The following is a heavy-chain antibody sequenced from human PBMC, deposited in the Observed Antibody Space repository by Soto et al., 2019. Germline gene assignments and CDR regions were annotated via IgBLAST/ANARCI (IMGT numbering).Heavy chain of an antibody. D-gene: IGHD4-4*01. CDR2: VIPIFGTA. Sequence: QESLVQSGAEVKKPGSSAQVSCKAPRGTFSSYSISWVRQAPGQGLEWMGGVIPIFGTANYAQRFQGRVTITADESTSTAYMELRGLTSDDTAVYYCTKGDFDTTGWFDPWGQGTLVTVSS. CDR3: TKGDFDTTGWFDP. V-gene: IGHV1-69*01. CDR1: RGTFSSYS. J-gene: IGHJ5*02.